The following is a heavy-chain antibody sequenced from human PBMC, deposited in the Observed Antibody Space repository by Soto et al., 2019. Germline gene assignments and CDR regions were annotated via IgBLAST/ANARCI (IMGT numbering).Heavy chain of an antibody. CDR3: ARDSCGWYFNVDYYGMDV. Sequence: ASVKVSCKASGYTFTGYYMHWVRQAPGQGLEWMGWINPNSGGTNYAQKFQGWVTMTRDTSISTAYMELSRLRSDDTAVYYCARDSCGWYFNVDYYGMDVWGQGTTVTVSS. J-gene: IGHJ6*02. CDR2: INPNSGGT. V-gene: IGHV1-2*04. CDR1: GYTFTGYY. D-gene: IGHD6-19*01.